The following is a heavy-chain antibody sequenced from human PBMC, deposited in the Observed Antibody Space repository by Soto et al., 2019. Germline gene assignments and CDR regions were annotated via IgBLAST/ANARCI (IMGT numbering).Heavy chain of an antibody. CDR1: GGSINMYF. J-gene: IGHJ4*02. CDR2: IYYSGSGST. D-gene: IGHD2-21*02. CDR3: ARDRAGGDLDY. V-gene: IGHV4-59*01. Sequence: SLARPVSGGSINMYFCGWDRQSPGKGLEWIGYIYYSGSGSTNYNPFLKGRVSISVDTSKNQFSLKLTSVTAADTAVYYCARDRAGGDLDYWGQGTLVTVSS.